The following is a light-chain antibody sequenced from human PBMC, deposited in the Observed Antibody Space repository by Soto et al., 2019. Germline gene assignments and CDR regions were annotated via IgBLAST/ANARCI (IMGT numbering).Light chain of an antibody. CDR3: SSYTSSSTYV. CDR1: SSDVGGYNY. CDR2: DVS. Sequence: QSVLTQPASVSGSPGQSITISCSGTSSDVGGYNYVFWYQHHPGKAPKLMIYDVSNRPSGVSNRFSGSKSGNTASLTISGLQAEDEADYYCSSYTSSSTYVFGTGT. V-gene: IGLV2-14*03. J-gene: IGLJ1*01.